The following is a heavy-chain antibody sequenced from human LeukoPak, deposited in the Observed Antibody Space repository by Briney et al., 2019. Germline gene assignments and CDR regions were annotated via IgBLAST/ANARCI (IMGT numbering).Heavy chain of an antibody. D-gene: IGHD2-2*01. CDR3: ARAKEGTSLVLSFKYHYYFLDV. J-gene: IGHJ6*04. V-gene: IGHV4-59*12. CDR2: IFYSGGT. Sequence: SETLSLTCTVSGDSISNYYWNWIRQAPGKGLGWIGYIFYSGGTNYNSSLKSRATISVDRSKNQFSLRLSSVTAADTAVYYCARAKEGTSLVLSFKYHYYFLDVWGIGTTVTVSS. CDR1: GDSISNYY.